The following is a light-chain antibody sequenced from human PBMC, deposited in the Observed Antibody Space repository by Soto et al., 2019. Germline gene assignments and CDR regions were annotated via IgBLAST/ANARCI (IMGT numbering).Light chain of an antibody. J-gene: IGKJ1*01. Sequence: EIVWTQSPATLSLSPGERATLSGRASQSVSSYLAWYHQKPGQAPRLLIYDASNRATGIPARFSGSGSGTDFTLTISSLEPEDFAVYYCQQRSNWPRTFGQGTKVDIK. CDR3: QQRSNWPRT. CDR1: QSVSSY. CDR2: DAS. V-gene: IGKV3-11*01.